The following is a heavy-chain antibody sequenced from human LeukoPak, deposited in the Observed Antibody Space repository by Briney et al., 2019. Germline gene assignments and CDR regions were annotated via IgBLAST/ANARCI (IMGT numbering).Heavy chain of an antibody. Sequence: SETLSLTCAVYGGSFSVYYWSWIRQPPGKGLEWIGEINHSGSTNYNPSLKSRVTISVDTSNNHFSLKLSSVTAADTAVYYCASRFCSGGSCRGNFDYWGQGTLVTVSS. J-gene: IGHJ4*02. V-gene: IGHV4-34*01. CDR1: GGSFSVYY. CDR2: INHSGST. D-gene: IGHD2-15*01. CDR3: ASRFCSGGSCRGNFDY.